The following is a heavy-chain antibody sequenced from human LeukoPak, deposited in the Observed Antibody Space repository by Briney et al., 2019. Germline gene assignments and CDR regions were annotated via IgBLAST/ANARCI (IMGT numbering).Heavy chain of an antibody. J-gene: IGHJ4*02. D-gene: IGHD3-10*01. CDR1: GYSISSGYY. CDR3: ARSTWFGELSFDY. CDR2: IYYTGNT. Sequence: RPSETLSLTCTVSGYSISSGYYWGWIRQPPGKGLEWIGSIYYTGNTYYNPSLKSRVTISVDTSKNQFSLKVSSVTAADTAVYYCARSTWFGELSFDYWGQGTLVTVSS. V-gene: IGHV4-38-2*02.